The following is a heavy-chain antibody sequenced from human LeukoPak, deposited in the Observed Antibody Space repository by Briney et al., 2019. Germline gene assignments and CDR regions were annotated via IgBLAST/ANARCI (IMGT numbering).Heavy chain of an antibody. CDR3: ARKIAARPPGELNYYYMDV. Sequence: GASVKVSCKASGYTFTSYDINWVRQAPGQGLEWMGWISAYNGNTNYAQKLQGRVTMTTDTSTSTAYMELRSLRSDDTAVYYCARKIAARPPGELNYYYMDVWGKGTTVTVSS. CDR1: GYTFTSYD. CDR2: ISAYNGNT. V-gene: IGHV1-18*01. D-gene: IGHD6-6*01. J-gene: IGHJ6*03.